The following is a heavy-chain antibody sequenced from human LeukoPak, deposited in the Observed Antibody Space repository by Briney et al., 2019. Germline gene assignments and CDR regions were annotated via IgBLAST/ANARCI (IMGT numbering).Heavy chain of an antibody. CDR2: IIPIFGTA. V-gene: IGHV1-69*06. CDR1: GGTFSSYA. D-gene: IGHD2-15*01. Sequence: GSSVKVSCKASGGTFSSYAISWVRQAPGQGLEWMGGIIPIFGTANYAQKFQGRVTITADKSTSTAYMELSSLRSEDTAVYYCARDRCSGGSCYGLDIWGQGTMVTVSS. J-gene: IGHJ3*02. CDR3: ARDRCSGGSCYGLDI.